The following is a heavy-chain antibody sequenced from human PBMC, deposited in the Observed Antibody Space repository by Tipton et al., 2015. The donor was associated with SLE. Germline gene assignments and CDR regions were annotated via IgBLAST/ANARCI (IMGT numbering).Heavy chain of an antibody. CDR2: ISAYNGNT. D-gene: IGHD3-10*01. Sequence: QVQLVQSGAEVKKPGASVKVSCKASGYTFTSYGISWVRQAPGQGLEWMGWISAYNGNTNYAQKFQGRVTMTRNTSISTAYMELSSLRSEDTAVYYCARARFRELSPNWFDPWGQGTLVTVSS. CDR3: ARARFRELSPNWFDP. V-gene: IGHV1-18*01. CDR1: GYTFTSYG. J-gene: IGHJ5*02.